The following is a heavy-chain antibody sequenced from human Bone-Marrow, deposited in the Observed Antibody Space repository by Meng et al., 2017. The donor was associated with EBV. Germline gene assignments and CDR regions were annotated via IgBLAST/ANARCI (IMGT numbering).Heavy chain of an antibody. D-gene: IGHD1-14*01. Sequence: EVQLVEPGGALVQPGGSLRLACAASEFTLRRYWMHWVRQGPGKEPLWVSRINEDGTITNYADSVKGRFTISRDNAKNTLYLQMNNLRAEDTAVYYCSRDLAGSDDYWGRGTLVTVSS. J-gene: IGHJ4*02. V-gene: IGHV3-74*01. CDR1: EFTLRRYW. CDR2: INEDGTIT. CDR3: SRDLAGSDDY.